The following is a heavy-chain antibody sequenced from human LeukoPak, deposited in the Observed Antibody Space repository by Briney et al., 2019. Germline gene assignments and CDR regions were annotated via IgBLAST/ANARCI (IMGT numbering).Heavy chain of an antibody. CDR1: GGSIGSGGYY. CDR3: ARTPRSAEYFQH. V-gene: IGHV4-31*03. CDR2: IYYSGST. D-gene: IGHD1-26*01. J-gene: IGHJ1*01. Sequence: SETLSLTCTVSGGSIGSGGYYWSWIRQHPGKGLEWIGYIYYSGSTYYNPSLKSRVTISVDTSKNQFSLKLSSVTAADTAVYYCARTPRSAEYFQHWGQGTLVTVSS.